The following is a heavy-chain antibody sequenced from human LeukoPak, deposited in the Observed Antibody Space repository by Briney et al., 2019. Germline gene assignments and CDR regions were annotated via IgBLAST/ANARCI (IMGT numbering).Heavy chain of an antibody. D-gene: IGHD3-3*01. CDR3: AKEADFWSGPIDY. CDR1: GGSFSGYY. V-gene: IGHV4-34*01. Sequence: PSETLSLTCAVYGGSFSGYYWSWIRQPPGKGLEWIGEINHSGSTNYNPSLKSRVTISVDTSKNQFSLKLSSVTAEDTAVYYCAKEADFWSGPIDYWGQGTLVIVSS. CDR2: INHSGST. J-gene: IGHJ4*02.